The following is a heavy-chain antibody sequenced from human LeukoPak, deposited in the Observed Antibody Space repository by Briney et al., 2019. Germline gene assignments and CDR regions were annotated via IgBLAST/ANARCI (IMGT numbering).Heavy chain of an antibody. Sequence: GGSLRLSCAASGFTFSSYPINWVRQAPGKGLEWVSSITSSSTYMYYADSVKGRFTISRDNARNSLYLQMNSLRAEDTAVYYCARDPYSGSYWNYYYYYMDVWGKGTTVTISS. CDR3: ARDPYSGSYWNYYYYYMDV. J-gene: IGHJ6*03. CDR1: GFTFSSYP. CDR2: ITSSSTYM. D-gene: IGHD1-26*01. V-gene: IGHV3-21*01.